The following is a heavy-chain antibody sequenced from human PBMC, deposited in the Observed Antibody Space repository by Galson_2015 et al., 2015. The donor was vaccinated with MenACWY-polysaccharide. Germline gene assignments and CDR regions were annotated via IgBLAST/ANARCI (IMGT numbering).Heavy chain of an antibody. Sequence: SLRLSCAASGFPFGSYTMNWVRQAPGKGLQWVSSISGRSTFILYSDSVKGRFTISRDNAKNSLSLQMNSLRGDDTAVYYCTRHLGIASGSPEFWGQGNLVGVSS. D-gene: IGHD7-27*01. V-gene: IGHV3-21*01. CDR2: ISGRSTFI. J-gene: IGHJ4*02. CDR1: GFPFGSYT. CDR3: TRHLGIASGSPEF.